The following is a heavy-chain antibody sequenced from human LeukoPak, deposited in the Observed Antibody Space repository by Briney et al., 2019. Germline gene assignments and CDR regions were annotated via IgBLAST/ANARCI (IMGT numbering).Heavy chain of an antibody. Sequence: SETLSLTCTVSGGSISSGDYYWSWIRQPPGKGLEWIGYIYYSGSTYYNPSLKSRVTISVDTSKNQFSLKLSSVAAADTAVYYCARDSSSSPFDYWGQGTLVTVSS. CDR1: GGSISSGDYY. J-gene: IGHJ4*02. CDR2: IYYSGST. CDR3: ARDSSSSPFDY. V-gene: IGHV4-30-4*02. D-gene: IGHD6-6*01.